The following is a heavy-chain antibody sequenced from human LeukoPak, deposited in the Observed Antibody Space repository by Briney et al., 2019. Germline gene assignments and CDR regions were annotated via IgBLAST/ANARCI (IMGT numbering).Heavy chain of an antibody. CDR2: IKGKTDA. V-gene: IGHV3-15*01. J-gene: IGHJ4*02. CDR1: GFIFSNAW. D-gene: IGHD1-26*01. Sequence: PGGSLRLSCAASGFIFSNAWMNWIRQAPGKGLEWVGRIKGKTDADYAAPVKGRFSISRDDSKNTLYLQMNSLKTEDTAVYYCYTETERNGYWGQGTLVTVSS. CDR3: YTETERNGY.